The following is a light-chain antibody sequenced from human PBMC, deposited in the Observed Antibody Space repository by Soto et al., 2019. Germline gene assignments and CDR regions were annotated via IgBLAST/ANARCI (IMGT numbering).Light chain of an antibody. V-gene: IGKV1-5*03. CDR1: QSISTW. Sequence: DIQMTQSPSTLSASVGDRVTITCRASQSISTWLAWYQQKPGNAPKLLIYKASSLEGGVPSRFGGSGSATLFNITISSLHPDDFATYYCQQYNTYPLTFGGGTKVDIK. CDR2: KAS. J-gene: IGKJ4*01. CDR3: QQYNTYPLT.